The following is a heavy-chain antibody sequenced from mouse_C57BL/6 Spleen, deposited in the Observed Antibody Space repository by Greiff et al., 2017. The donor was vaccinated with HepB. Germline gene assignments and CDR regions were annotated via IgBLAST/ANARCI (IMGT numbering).Heavy chain of an antibody. CDR3: ATYYYGSSYAMDY. J-gene: IGHJ4*01. CDR1: GYTFTDYY. D-gene: IGHD1-1*01. CDR2: IYPGSGNT. V-gene: IGHV1-76*01. Sequence: VQRVESGAELVRPGASVKLSCKASGYTFTDYYINWVKQRPGQGLEWIARIYPGSGNTYYNEKFKGKATLTAEKSSSTAYMQLSSLTSEDSAVYFCATYYYGSSYAMDYWGQGTSVTVSS.